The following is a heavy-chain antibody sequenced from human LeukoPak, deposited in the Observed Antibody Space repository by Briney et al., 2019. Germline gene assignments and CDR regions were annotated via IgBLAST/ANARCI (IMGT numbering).Heavy chain of an antibody. CDR3: ATADSPGIAAASDY. D-gene: IGHD6-13*01. CDR1: GFTFSSYA. Sequence: PGGSLRLSCAASGFTFSSYALSWVRQAPGKGLEWVSGISGSGGRTYYADSVKGRFTISRDNSKNTLYLQMNSLRPEDTAVYYCATADSPGIAAASDYWGQGTLVTVSS. V-gene: IGHV3-23*01. J-gene: IGHJ4*02. CDR2: ISGSGGRT.